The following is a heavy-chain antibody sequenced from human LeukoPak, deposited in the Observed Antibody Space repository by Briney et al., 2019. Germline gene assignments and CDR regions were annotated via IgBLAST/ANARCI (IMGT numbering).Heavy chain of an antibody. CDR1: GYTFTSYD. CDR3: ARSMVATQLYYYYYYMDV. V-gene: IGHV1-8*01. J-gene: IGHJ6*03. CDR2: MNPNSGNT. Sequence: ASVKVSCKASGYTFTSYDINWVRQATGQGLEWMGWMNPNSGNTGYAQKFQGRVTMTRNTSISTAYMELSSLRSEDTAVYYCARSMVATQLYYYYYYMDVWGKGTTVTISS. D-gene: IGHD5-12*01.